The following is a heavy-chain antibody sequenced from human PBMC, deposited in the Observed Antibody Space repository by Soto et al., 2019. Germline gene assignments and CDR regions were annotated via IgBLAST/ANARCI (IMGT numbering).Heavy chain of an antibody. CDR1: GFTFGDYA. D-gene: IGHD6-19*01. Sequence: SLRLSCNASGFTFGDYAIHWVRRVPGKGLEWVSGITWNSNSVGYADSVRGRFTISRDNAKNSVYLEMNSLRIEDTARYYCAKDFHRWQWLLSRYWFDPRGQGSVVTVSS. CDR3: AKDFHRWQWLLSRYWFDP. V-gene: IGHV3-9*01. CDR2: ITWNSNSV. J-gene: IGHJ5*02.